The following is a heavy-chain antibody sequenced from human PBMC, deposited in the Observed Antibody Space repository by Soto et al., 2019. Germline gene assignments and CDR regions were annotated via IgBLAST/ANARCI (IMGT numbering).Heavy chain of an antibody. CDR3: ARIRGAGRYDFYGGGGYYYGMDV. CDR2: IFSNDEK. D-gene: IGHD3-3*01. Sequence: QVTLKESGPVLVKPTETLTLTCTVSGFSLSNARMGVSWIRQPPGKALEWLAHIFSNDEKSYSTSLKSRLTTSKETSKSQVVLTMTNMDPVDTATYYCARIRGAGRYDFYGGGGYYYGMDVWGQGTTVTVSS. J-gene: IGHJ6*02. CDR1: GFSLSNARMG. V-gene: IGHV2-26*01.